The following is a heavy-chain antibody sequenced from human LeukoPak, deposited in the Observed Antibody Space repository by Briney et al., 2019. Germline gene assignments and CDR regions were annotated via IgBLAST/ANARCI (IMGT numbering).Heavy chain of an antibody. CDR1: GYTFTSYD. V-gene: IGHV1-8*01. J-gene: IGHJ5*02. D-gene: IGHD2-2*01. CDR3: ARGVIVVVPAAGFDP. CDR2: MNPNSGNT. Sequence: ASVKVSCTASGYTFTSYDINWVPQATGHGLKWMGWMNPNSGNTGYAQKFQGRVTMTRNTSISTAYMELSSLRSEDTAVYYCARGVIVVVPAAGFDPWGQGTLVTVTA.